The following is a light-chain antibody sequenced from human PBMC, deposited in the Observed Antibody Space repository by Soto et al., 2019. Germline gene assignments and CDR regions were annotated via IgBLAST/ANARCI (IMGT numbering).Light chain of an antibody. Sequence: QSVLTQPASVSGSPGQSITISCTGTNSDVGGYNYVSWYQQYPGKAPKLMIYEVSNRPSGVSNRFSGSKSGNTASLTISGLPAEDEVDYYCSSYTSSILVFGGGTKLTVL. V-gene: IGLV2-14*01. CDR2: EVS. CDR3: SSYTSSILV. J-gene: IGLJ3*02. CDR1: NSDVGGYNY.